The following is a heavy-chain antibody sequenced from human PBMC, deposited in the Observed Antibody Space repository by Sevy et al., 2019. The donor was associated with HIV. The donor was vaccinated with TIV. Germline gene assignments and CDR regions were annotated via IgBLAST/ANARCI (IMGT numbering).Heavy chain of an antibody. V-gene: IGHV3-30*02. J-gene: IGHJ4*02. D-gene: IGHD4-17*01. CDR3: AKDKGDYGDYFGY. CDR2: IRYDGSNK. CDR1: GFTFSSYG. Sequence: GGCLRLSCAASGFTFSSYGMHWVRQAPGKGLEWVAFIRYDGSNKYYADSVKGRFTISRDNSKNTLYLQMNSLRAEDTAVYYCAKDKGDYGDYFGYWGQGTLVTVSS.